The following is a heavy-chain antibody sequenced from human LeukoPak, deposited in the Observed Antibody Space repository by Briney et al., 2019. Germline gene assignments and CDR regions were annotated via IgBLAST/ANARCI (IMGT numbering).Heavy chain of an antibody. CDR1: GFTFSNAW. CDR3: ATDFYDSS. Sequence: PGGSLRLSCATSGFTFSNAWMNWVRQAPGKGLEWVGRIRSNSDGGTIDYAAPVKGRFTLSRDDSKTTLYLQMNSLQTEDTAVYYCATDFYDSSWGQGTLVTVSS. J-gene: IGHJ4*02. CDR2: IRSNSDGGTI. D-gene: IGHD3-22*01. V-gene: IGHV3-15*07.